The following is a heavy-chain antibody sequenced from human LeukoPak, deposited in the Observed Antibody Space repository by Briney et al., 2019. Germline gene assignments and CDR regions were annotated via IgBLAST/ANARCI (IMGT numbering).Heavy chain of an antibody. CDR2: IIPIFGTA. CDR1: GGTXSSYA. V-gene: IGHV1-69*13. Sequence: SVKVSCKASGGTXSSYAISGVRQAPGQGLEWMGGIIPIFGTANYAQKFQGRVTITADESTSTAYMELSSLRSEDTAVYYCARDYGSGSYYVYWGQGTLVTVSS. D-gene: IGHD3-10*01. J-gene: IGHJ1*01. CDR3: ARDYGSGSYYVY.